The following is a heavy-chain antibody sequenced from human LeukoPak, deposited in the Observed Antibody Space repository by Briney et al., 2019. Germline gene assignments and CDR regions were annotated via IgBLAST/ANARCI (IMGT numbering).Heavy chain of an antibody. D-gene: IGHD2-2*01. CDR3: ARDVTVVVPAKKPNWFDP. Sequence: ASVKVSCKASGYTFTSYGISWVRQAPGQGLEWMGWISAYNGNTNYAQKLQGRVTMTRDTSISTAYMELSRLRSDDTAVYYCARDVTVVVPAKKPNWFDPWGQGTLVTVSS. J-gene: IGHJ5*02. V-gene: IGHV1-18*01. CDR1: GYTFTSYG. CDR2: ISAYNGNT.